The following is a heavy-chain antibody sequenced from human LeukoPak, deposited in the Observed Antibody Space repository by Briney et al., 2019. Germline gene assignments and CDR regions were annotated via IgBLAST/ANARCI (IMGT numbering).Heavy chain of an antibody. V-gene: IGHV1-8*01. Sequence: ASVKVSCKASGYTFTSYDINWVRQATGQGLEWMGWMNPNSGNTGYAQKFQGRVTMTRNTSISTAYMELSSLRSGDTAVYYCARGRLADDYGDYVHDGAYYYGMDVWGQGTTVTVSS. CDR2: MNPNSGNT. CDR3: ARGRLADDYGDYVHDGAYYYGMDV. J-gene: IGHJ6*02. D-gene: IGHD4-17*01. CDR1: GYTFTSYD.